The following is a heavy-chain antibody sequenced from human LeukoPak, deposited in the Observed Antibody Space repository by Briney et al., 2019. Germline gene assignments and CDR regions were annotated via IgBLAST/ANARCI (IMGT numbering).Heavy chain of an antibody. CDR2: INHSGST. Sequence: SETLSLTCAVYGGSFSGYYWSWIRQPPGKGLEWIGEINHSGSTNYNPSLKSRVTISVDTSKNQFSLKLSSVTAADTAVYYCARALPHSGWYRGYFDYWGQGTLVTVSS. CDR3: ARALPHSGWYRGYFDY. CDR1: GGSFSGYY. J-gene: IGHJ4*02. V-gene: IGHV4-34*01. D-gene: IGHD6-19*01.